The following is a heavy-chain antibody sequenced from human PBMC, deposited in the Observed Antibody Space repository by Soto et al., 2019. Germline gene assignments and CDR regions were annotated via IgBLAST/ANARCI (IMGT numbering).Heavy chain of an antibody. J-gene: IGHJ6*02. Sequence: SETLSLTCTVSGGSISSSSYYWGWIRQPPGKGLEWIGSIYYSGSTYYNPSLKSRVTISVDTSKNQFSLKLSSVTAADTAVYYCARRRDGEYSSSGSMDVWGQGTTVTVPS. CDR3: ARRRDGEYSSSGSMDV. D-gene: IGHD6-6*01. V-gene: IGHV4-39*01. CDR1: GGSISSSSYY. CDR2: IYYSGST.